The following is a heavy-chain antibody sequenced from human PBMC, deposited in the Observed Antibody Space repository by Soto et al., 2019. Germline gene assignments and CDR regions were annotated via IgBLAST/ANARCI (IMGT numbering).Heavy chain of an antibody. V-gene: IGHV3-66*01. CDR3: ARRSEYYYYYMDV. CDR1: GFTVSSNY. CDR2: IYSGGST. Sequence: GGSLRLSCAASGFTVSSNYMSWVRQAPGKGLEWVSVIYSGGSTYYADSVKGRFTISRDNSKNTLYLQMNSLRAEDTAVYYCARRSEYYYYYMDVWGKGTTVTVSS. J-gene: IGHJ6*03.